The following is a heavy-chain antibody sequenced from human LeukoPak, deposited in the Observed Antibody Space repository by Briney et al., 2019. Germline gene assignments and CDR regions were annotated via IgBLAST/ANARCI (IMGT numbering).Heavy chain of an antibody. CDR2: ISGSGSST. CDR1: GFTFSSSA. V-gene: IGHV3-23*01. J-gene: IGHJ5*02. CDR3: AKSSAGITWFDP. D-gene: IGHD1-1*01. Sequence: GGSLRLSCAASGFTFSSSAMSWVRQAPGKGLEWVSGISGSGSSTYYTDSVKGRFTISRDNSKNTLYLQMDSLRSDDTAVYYCAKSSAGITWFDPWGQGTLVTVSS.